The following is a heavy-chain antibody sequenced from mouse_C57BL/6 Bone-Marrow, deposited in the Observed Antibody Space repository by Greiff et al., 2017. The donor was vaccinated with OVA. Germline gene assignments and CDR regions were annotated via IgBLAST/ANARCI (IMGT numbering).Heavy chain of an antibody. CDR1: GYAFSSSW. CDR3: ARWNYGRSRDY. V-gene: IGHV1-82*01. CDR2: LYPGDGDT. D-gene: IGHD1-1*01. J-gene: IGHJ2*01. Sequence: VQLQQSGPELVKPGVSVKISCKASGYAFSSSWMNWVKQRPGKGLEWIGRLYPGDGDTNYNGKFKGKATLTADKSSSTAYMQLSSLTSGDSAVYFCARWNYGRSRDYWGQGTTLTVSS.